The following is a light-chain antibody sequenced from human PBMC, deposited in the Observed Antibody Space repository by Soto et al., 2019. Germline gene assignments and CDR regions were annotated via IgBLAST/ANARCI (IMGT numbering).Light chain of an antibody. J-gene: IGKJ1*01. V-gene: IGKV1-39*01. CDR1: QTINSY. CDR2: EAS. Sequence: DIQMTQSPSSLSASVGDRVTITCRASQTINSYLNWYQQKPGKAPRLLIFEASSLQTGVPSRFSGSGSGTDFTLTITSLQPEDFATYFCQQSFGTPRTFGQGTKVEIK. CDR3: QQSFGTPRT.